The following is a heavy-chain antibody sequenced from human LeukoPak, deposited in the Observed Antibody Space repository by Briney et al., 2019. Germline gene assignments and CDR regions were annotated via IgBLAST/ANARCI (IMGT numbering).Heavy chain of an antibody. CDR1: GGSISSYY. J-gene: IGHJ6*03. Sequence: AETLSLTCTVSGGSISSYYWSWIRQPPGKGLEWIGYIYYSGSTNYNPSLKSRVTISVDTSKNQFSLKLSSVTAADTAVYFCARILARQFTSFSDSSPYTYYYMDVWGEGTTVTVSS. V-gene: IGHV4-59*01. CDR3: ARILARQFTSFSDSSPYTYYYMDV. D-gene: IGHD2/OR15-2a*01. CDR2: IYYSGST.